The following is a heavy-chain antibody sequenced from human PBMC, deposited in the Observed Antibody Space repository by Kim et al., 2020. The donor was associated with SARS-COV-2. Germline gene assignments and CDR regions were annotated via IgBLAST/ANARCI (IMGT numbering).Heavy chain of an antibody. Sequence: GGSLRLSCAASGFTFSSYAMSWVRQAPGKGLDWVSAFLGSGGGTSYADSVKGRFTSTIDNSKNTLYLQMTSLRAEDTAVYYCAKDRNSSSWNEGDFDYWGQGTLDTVAS. CDR3: AKDRNSSSWNEGDFDY. CDR1: GFTFSSYA. D-gene: IGHD6-13*01. J-gene: IGHJ4*02. CDR2: FLGSGGGT. V-gene: IGHV3-23*01.